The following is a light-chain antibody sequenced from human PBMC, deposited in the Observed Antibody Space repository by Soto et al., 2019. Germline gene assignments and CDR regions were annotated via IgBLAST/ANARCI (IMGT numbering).Light chain of an antibody. CDR2: GAS. J-gene: IGKJ1*01. CDR3: QQYNNWPRT. Sequence: EIVMTQSPATLSVSPGERATLSCRASQSVSSNLAWYQQKPGQAPRLLIYGASTRATGIPARFSGSGSGTEFTLTISSRQSEEFAVYYWQQYNNWPRTFGQGTKVEIK. V-gene: IGKV3-15*01. CDR1: QSVSSN.